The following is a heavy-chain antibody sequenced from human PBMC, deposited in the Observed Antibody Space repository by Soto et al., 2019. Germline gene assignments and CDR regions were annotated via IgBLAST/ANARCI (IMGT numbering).Heavy chain of an antibody. J-gene: IGHJ4*02. D-gene: IGHD3-10*01. CDR1: GGSISTGGYY. Sequence: QVQLQESGPGLVKPSQTLSLTCTVSGGSISTGGYYWSWIRHHPGKGLEWIAYIYSSGHTYHNPSLKSRVTISVDTSKNQSSLNLSSATAADTAVYYCARGSGEKVAYDYWGQGTLVTVSS. V-gene: IGHV4-31*03. CDR3: ARGSGEKVAYDY. CDR2: IYSSGHT.